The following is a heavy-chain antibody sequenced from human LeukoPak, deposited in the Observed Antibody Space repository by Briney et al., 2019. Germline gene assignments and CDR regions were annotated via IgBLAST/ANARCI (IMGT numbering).Heavy chain of an antibody. V-gene: IGHV3-21*05. Sequence: SGGSLRLSCAASGFTFSTYSMNWVRQAPGKGLEWVSYISSSDIYYADSVKGRFTISRDNAKKTLYLQMNSLRAEDTAVYYCARSIGLTGGGVDVWGQGTTVTVSS. D-gene: IGHD3-9*01. CDR1: GFTFSTYS. CDR2: ISSSDI. J-gene: IGHJ6*02. CDR3: ARSIGLTGGGVDV.